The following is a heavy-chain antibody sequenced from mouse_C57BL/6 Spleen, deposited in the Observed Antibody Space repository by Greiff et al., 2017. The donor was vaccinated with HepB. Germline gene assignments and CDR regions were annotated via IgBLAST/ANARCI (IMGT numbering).Heavy chain of an antibody. Sequence: QVHVKQPGAELVMPGASVKLSCKASGYTFTSYWMHWVKQRPGQGLEWIGEIDPSDSYTNYNQKFKGKSTLTVDKSSSTAYMQLSSLTSEDSAVYYCARRRARTAQATLPMDYWGQGTSVTVSS. J-gene: IGHJ4*01. CDR3: ARRRARTAQATLPMDY. D-gene: IGHD3-2*02. CDR1: GYTFTSYW. CDR2: IDPSDSYT. V-gene: IGHV1-69*01.